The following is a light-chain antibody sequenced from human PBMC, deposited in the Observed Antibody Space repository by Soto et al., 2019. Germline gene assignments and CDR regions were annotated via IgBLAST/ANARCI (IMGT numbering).Light chain of an antibody. V-gene: IGLV2-14*03. CDR1: SSDVGAYIY. J-gene: IGLJ1*01. CDR3: GSYSGSGTKV. CDR2: EVN. Sequence: QSALTQPASVSGSPGQSITISCGGTSSDVGAYIYVSWYQQYPGKAPKLIIYEVNNRPSGVSGRFSGSKSDTTAYLTISGLQAEDEDDYYCGSYSGSGTKVFGTGTKVTVL.